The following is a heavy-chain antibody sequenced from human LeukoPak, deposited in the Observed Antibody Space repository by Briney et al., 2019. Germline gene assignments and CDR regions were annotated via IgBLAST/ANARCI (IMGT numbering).Heavy chain of an antibody. V-gene: IGHV3-74*01. CDR2: INSDGSST. CDR3: ARWTGGTDAFDI. D-gene: IGHD2-15*01. Sequence: GGSLRLSCAASGFTFSSYWMHWVRQAPGKGLVWVSRINSDGSSTSYADSVKGRFTISRDNAKNTLYLQMNSLRAEDTAVYYCARWTGGTDAFDIWGQGTMVTVSS. CDR1: GFTFSSYW. J-gene: IGHJ3*02.